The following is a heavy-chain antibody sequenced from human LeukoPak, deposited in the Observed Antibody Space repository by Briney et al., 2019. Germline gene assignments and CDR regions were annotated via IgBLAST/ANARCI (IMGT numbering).Heavy chain of an antibody. D-gene: IGHD6-19*01. Sequence: PGRSLRLSCAASGFTFDDYAMHWVRQAPGKGLEWVSGISWNSGSIGYADSVKGRFTISRDNAKNSLYLQMNSLRAEDRALYYCAKSRGSSGWYATMDYWGQGTLVTVSS. CDR1: GFTFDDYA. J-gene: IGHJ4*02. CDR2: ISWNSGSI. V-gene: IGHV3-9*01. CDR3: AKSRGSSGWYATMDY.